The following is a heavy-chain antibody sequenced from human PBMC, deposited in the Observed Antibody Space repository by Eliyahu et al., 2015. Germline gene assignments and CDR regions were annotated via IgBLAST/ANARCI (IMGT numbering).Heavy chain of an antibody. D-gene: IGHD4-17*01. J-gene: IGHJ4*02. CDR1: GYTXTDFG. Sequence: VQLMQSGPEVKKPGVSVKVSCXASGYTXTDFGINWVRQAPGQGXEWMGWISTYNGKTNYAQKFQGRVTMTADTSTSTAYMELGSLTSDDTAVYFCARGSTTLTGFGNDYWGQGSRVTVSS. V-gene: IGHV1-18*01. CDR3: ARGSTTLTGFGNDY. CDR2: ISTYNGKT.